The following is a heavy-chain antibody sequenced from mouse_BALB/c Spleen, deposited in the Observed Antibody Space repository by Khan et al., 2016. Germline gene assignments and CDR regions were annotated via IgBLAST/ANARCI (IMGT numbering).Heavy chain of an antibody. Sequence: EVELVESGGGLVKPGGSLKLSCAAYGFTFSSYAMSWVRQTPEKRMEWVASISSGGNTFYPDSLKGRFTISRDNARNILYLKMISLRSEDTAMYYCTRGVTTVVDYFDYWGQGTTLPVSS. J-gene: IGHJ2*01. CDR1: GFTFSSYA. D-gene: IGHD1-1*01. CDR2: ISSGGNT. CDR3: TRGVTTVVDYFDY. V-gene: IGHV5-6-5*01.